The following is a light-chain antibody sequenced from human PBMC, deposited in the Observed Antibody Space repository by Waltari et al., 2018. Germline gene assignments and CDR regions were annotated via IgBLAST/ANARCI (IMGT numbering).Light chain of an antibody. Sequence: DIQVTQSPSSLSAAVGDRVSITCRASQSIGNYLNWYQQKPGKAPTLLIYSASSLQRGVPSRFSGSGSGTDFTLTITSLQPEDFAIYYCQETYSSPPSTFGQGTKVESK. CDR3: QETYSSPPST. J-gene: IGKJ1*01. CDR2: SAS. V-gene: IGKV1-39*01. CDR1: QSIGNY.